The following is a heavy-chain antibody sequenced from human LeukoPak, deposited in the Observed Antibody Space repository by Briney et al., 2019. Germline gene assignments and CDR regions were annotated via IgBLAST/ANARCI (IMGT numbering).Heavy chain of an antibody. CDR2: ISGSGGST. D-gene: IGHD3-10*01. V-gene: IGHV3-23*01. Sequence: GGSLRLSCAASGFTFSSYAMSWVRQAPGKGLEWVSAISGSGGSTYYADSVKGRFTISRDNAKNSLYLQMNSLRAEDTAVYYCARILWFGESTYFDYWGQGTLVTVSS. CDR3: ARILWFGESTYFDY. CDR1: GFTFSSYA. J-gene: IGHJ4*02.